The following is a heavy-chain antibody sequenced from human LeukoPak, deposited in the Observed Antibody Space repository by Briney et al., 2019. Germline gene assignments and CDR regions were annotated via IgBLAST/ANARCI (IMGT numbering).Heavy chain of an antibody. CDR3: AKNYANFRPFYDY. D-gene: IGHD3-9*01. CDR2: MSGDGVYT. CDR1: GFTFSKYA. V-gene: IGHV3-23*01. Sequence: GASLTLVCAASGFTFSKYAMTWVRQTPEKGLEWVSAMSGDGVYTYYTDSVRGRFTSFRDNSKNTLFLQMNSLRAEDTAIYFCAKNYANFRPFYDYWGQGIRVIVSS. J-gene: IGHJ4*02.